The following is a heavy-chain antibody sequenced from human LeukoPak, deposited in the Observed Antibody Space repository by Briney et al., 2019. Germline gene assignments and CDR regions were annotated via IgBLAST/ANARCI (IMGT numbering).Heavy chain of an antibody. Sequence: GGSLRLSCAASGFTFSSYAMSWVRQAPGKGLEWVSAVSGNGGSTNYADSVKGRFTISRDNSKNTLYLQMNSLRAEDTAVYYCAKSPGSDYLFGYWGQGTLVTVSS. D-gene: IGHD3-22*01. CDR2: VSGNGGST. J-gene: IGHJ4*02. CDR3: AKSPGSDYLFGY. V-gene: IGHV3-23*01. CDR1: GFTFSSYA.